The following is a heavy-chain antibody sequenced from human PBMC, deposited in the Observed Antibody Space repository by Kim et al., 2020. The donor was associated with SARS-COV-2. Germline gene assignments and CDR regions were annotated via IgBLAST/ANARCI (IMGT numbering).Heavy chain of an antibody. D-gene: IGHD2-15*01. J-gene: IGHJ4*02. Sequence: TYYNPALKSRVTISVDTSKNQFSLKLSSVTAADTAVYYCDVVVAATNFDYWGQGTLVTVSS. CDR3: DVVVAATNFDY. CDR2: T. V-gene: IGHV4-39*07.